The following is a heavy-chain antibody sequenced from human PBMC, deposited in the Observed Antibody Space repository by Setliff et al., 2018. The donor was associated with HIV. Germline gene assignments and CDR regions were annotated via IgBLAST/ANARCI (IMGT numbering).Heavy chain of an antibody. V-gene: IGHV1-69*06. CDR3: AAYFYDYGDTFDY. Sequence: SVKGSCKASGGTFSSYAITWVRQAPGQGLEWMGRIIPISGAANYALKFQGKVTITADKSTSTAYMEVRSLRSEDTAVYYCAAYFYDYGDTFDYWGQGTLVTVSS. CDR2: IIPISGAA. CDR1: GGTFSSYA. J-gene: IGHJ4*02. D-gene: IGHD4-17*01.